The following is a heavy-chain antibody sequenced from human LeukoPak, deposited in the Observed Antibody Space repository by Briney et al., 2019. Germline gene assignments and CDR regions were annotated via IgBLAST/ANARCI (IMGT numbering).Heavy chain of an antibody. D-gene: IGHD4-17*01. V-gene: IGHV4-39*01. CDR2: IYHTGTT. Sequence: PSETLSLTCSVSGGSISSSTYFWGWIRQPPGKGLEWIGTIYHTGTTYYNPSLQSRVTISVDTSKNQFSLNLSSVTATDTAVYYCARYHTGDYVRYWFDPWGQGTLVTVSS. CDR1: GGSISSSTYF. CDR3: ARYHTGDYVRYWFDP. J-gene: IGHJ5*02.